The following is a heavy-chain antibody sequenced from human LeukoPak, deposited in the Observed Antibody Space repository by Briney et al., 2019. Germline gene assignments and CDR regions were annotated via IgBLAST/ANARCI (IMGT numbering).Heavy chain of an antibody. D-gene: IGHD2-2*01. J-gene: IGHJ6*03. Sequence: ASVKVSCKASGYTFTSYDINWVRQATGQGLEWMGWMNPNSGNTGYAQKFQGRVTITRNTSISTAYMELSSLRSEDTAVYYCARSAPVPAADYYYYYMDVWGKGTTVTVSS. V-gene: IGHV1-8*03. CDR1: GYTFTSYD. CDR2: MNPNSGNT. CDR3: ARSAPVPAADYYYYYMDV.